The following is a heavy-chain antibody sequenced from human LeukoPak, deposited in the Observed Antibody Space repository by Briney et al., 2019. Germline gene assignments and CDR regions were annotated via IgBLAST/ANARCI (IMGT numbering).Heavy chain of an antibody. D-gene: IGHD3-3*01. CDR1: GSSISSSTYY. CDR3: ARVGRDYDFWSGYYLPPYYYYYGMDV. CDR2: IYYSGST. V-gene: IGHV4-39*01. Sequence: SETLSLICTVSGSSISSSTYYWGWIRQPPGKGLEWIGSIYYSGSTYYNPSLKSRVTISVDTSKNQFSLKLSSVTAADTAVYYCARVGRDYDFWSGYYLPPYYYYYGMDVWGQGTTVTVSS. J-gene: IGHJ6*02.